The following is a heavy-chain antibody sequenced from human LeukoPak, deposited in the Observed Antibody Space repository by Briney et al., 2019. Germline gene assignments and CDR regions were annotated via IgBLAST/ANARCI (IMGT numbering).Heavy chain of an antibody. CDR3: ARDRRYYYDSSGRFDD. CDR1: GFTVSSNY. CDR2: IYSGGST. D-gene: IGHD3-22*01. J-gene: IGHJ4*02. Sequence: PGGSLRLSCAASGFTVSSNYMSWVRQAPGKGLEWVSVIYSGGSTYYADSVKGRFTISRDNSKNTLYLQMNSLRAEDTAVYYCARDRRYYYDSSGRFDDWGQGTLVTVSS. V-gene: IGHV3-66*01.